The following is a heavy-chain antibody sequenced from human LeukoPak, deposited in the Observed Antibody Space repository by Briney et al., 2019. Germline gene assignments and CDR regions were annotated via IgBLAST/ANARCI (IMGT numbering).Heavy chain of an antibody. CDR1: GFRIIAYW. CDR2: INRDGSVQ. J-gene: IGHJ4*02. Sequence: GGSLRLSCSASGFRIIAYWMSWVRQAPGKGLEWMGNINRDGSVQNYVDSVKGRITISRDNANNSVYLQMNSLRAEDTAVYYCARAEPRPKHFDYWGQGTLVTVSS. CDR3: ARAEPRPKHFDY. V-gene: IGHV3-7*01. D-gene: IGHD1-14*01.